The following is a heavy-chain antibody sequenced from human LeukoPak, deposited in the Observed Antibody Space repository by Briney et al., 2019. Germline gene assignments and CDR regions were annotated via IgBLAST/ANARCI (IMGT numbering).Heavy chain of an antibody. CDR1: EFLVSNYY. CDR2: IRDTGET. V-gene: IGHV3-66*03. CDR3: ASDRAATQHWVEYDT. Sequence: GGSLRLSCAASEFLVSNYYMSWVRQAPGKGLEWVSLIRDTGETFYIDSVKGRFTISRDDSKNTVYLQMKRLRVEDTAVYFCASDRAATQHWVEYDTWGQGTLVTVSS. D-gene: IGHD7-27*01. J-gene: IGHJ5*02.